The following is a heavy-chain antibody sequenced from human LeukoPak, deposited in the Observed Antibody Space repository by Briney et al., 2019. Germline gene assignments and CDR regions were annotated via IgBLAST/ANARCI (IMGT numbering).Heavy chain of an antibody. D-gene: IGHD3-3*01. J-gene: IGHJ4*02. CDR1: GFTFSSYS. Sequence: GGSLRLSCAASGFTFSSYSMNWVRQAPGKGLEWVSSISSSSSYIYYADSVKGRFTISRDNAKNSLYLQMNSLRAEDTAVYYCARVKFFGAKYYFDYWGQGTLVTVSS. CDR3: ARVKFFGAKYYFDY. V-gene: IGHV3-21*01. CDR2: ISSSSSYI.